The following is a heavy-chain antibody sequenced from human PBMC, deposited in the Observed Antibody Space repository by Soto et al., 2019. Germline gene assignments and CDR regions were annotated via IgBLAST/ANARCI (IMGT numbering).Heavy chain of an antibody. CDR1: VCTFSTYG. D-gene: IGHD3-10*01. J-gene: IGHJ4*02. Sequence: GGSLRLSCASSVCTFSTYGMHWVRHAPGKGLEWVAAIWYDGSDKYYGDSVKGRFTISRDNSKNTLYLQMNSLRAEDTAVYYCARTRVRRVDYFRYLGQGTLINVSS. CDR2: IWYDGSDK. V-gene: IGHV3-33*01. CDR3: ARTRVRRVDYFRY.